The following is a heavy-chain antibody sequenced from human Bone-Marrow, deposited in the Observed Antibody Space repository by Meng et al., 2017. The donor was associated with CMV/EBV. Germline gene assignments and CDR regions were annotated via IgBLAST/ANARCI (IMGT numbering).Heavy chain of an antibody. D-gene: IGHD3-3*01. CDR2: IKQDGSEK. V-gene: IGHV3-7*01. Sequence: GGSLRLSCAVYGGSFSGYYWSWVRQAPGKGLEWVANIKQDGSEKYYVDSVKGRFTISRDNAKNSLYLQMNSLRAEDTAVYYCARYDFWSGYPAAYYYGMDVWGQGTTVTVSS. J-gene: IGHJ6*02. CDR3: ARYDFWSGYPAAYYYGMDV. CDR1: GGSFSGYY.